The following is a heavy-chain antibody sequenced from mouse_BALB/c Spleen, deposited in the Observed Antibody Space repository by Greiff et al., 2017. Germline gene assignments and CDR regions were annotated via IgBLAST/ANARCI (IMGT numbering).Heavy chain of an antibody. D-gene: IGHD2-14*01. CDR2: IDPENGNT. V-gene: IGHV14-1*02. J-gene: IGHJ1*01. CDR3: ARGSTRGYFDV. CDR1: GFNIKDYY. Sequence: EVQLQQSGAELVRPGALVKLSCKASGFNIKDYYMHWVKQRPEQGLEWIGWIDPENGNTIYDPKFQGKASITADTSSNTAYLQLSSLTSEDTAVYYCARGSTRGYFDVWGAGTTVTVSS.